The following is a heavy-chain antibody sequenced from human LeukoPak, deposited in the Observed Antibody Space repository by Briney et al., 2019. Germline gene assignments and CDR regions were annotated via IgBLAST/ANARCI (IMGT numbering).Heavy chain of an antibody. J-gene: IGHJ4*02. V-gene: IGHV3-30*04. CDR3: AKGPLRGTAAAIDY. D-gene: IGHD2-2*01. Sequence: GGSLRLSCSASGFIFSTYTMYWVRQAPGKGLEWVAVISYDGRNKHYPDSVKGRFTISRDISTDTLWLQMDSLRTEDTAVYYCAKGPLRGTAAAIDYWGQGTLVTVSS. CDR2: ISYDGRNK. CDR1: GFIFSTYT.